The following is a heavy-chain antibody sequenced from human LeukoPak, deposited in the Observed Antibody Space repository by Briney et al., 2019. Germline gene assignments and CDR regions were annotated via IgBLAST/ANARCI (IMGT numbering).Heavy chain of an antibody. CDR3: ATSLRYNWNYGWFDP. V-gene: IGHV4-59*08. CDR1: GGSIRSYY. Sequence: SETLSLTCTVSGGSIRSYYWSWIRQPPGKGLEWIGYIYYSGSTNYNPSLKSRVTISVDTSKNQFSLKLSSVTAADTAVYYCATSLRYNWNYGWFDPWGQGSLVTVSS. J-gene: IGHJ5*02. D-gene: IGHD1-7*01. CDR2: IYYSGST.